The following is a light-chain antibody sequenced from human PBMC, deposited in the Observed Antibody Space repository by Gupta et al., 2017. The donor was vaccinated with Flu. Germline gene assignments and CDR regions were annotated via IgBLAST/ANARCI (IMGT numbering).Light chain of an antibody. J-gene: IGLJ3*02. CDR1: SSNIGSNT. V-gene: IGLV1-44*01. Sequence: SSSNIGSNTVSWYRQLPGTAPKLVIYANGQRPSGVPDRLSASKSGTSASLAISGLQSEDEAEYYCATWDASLNGGVFGGGTKLTVL. CDR2: ANG. CDR3: ATWDASLNGGV.